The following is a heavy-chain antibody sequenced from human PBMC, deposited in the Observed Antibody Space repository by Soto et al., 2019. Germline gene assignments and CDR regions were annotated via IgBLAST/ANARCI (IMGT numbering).Heavy chain of an antibody. V-gene: IGHV1-69*12. CDR1: GGTFRTNA. D-gene: IGHD1-1*01. CDR2: IIPIFPTP. CDR3: ARDKDRLQLGGNYYYIMDV. J-gene: IGHJ6*02. Sequence: QVQLVQSGAEVKKPGSSVKISCKASGGTFRTNAFSWVRQAPGQGLEWMGGIIPIFPTPDYAQKFQSRVTINADEPTTTTYMELSSLRSQDTAIYYCARDKDRLQLGGNYYYIMDVWGQGTTVTVSS.